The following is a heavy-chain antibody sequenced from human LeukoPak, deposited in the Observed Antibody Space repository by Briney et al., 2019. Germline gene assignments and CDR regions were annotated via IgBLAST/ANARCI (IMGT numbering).Heavy chain of an antibody. CDR1: GGTFSSYA. CDR2: IIPIFGTA. Sequence: GASVKVSCKASGGTFSSYAISWVRQAPGQGLEWMGGIIPIFGTANYAQKFQGRVTITADESTSTAYMELSSLRSEDTAVYYCASAYTTYSSSQYNWFDPWGQGTLVTVSS. J-gene: IGHJ5*02. V-gene: IGHV1-69*13. CDR3: ASAYTTYSSSQYNWFDP. D-gene: IGHD6-13*01.